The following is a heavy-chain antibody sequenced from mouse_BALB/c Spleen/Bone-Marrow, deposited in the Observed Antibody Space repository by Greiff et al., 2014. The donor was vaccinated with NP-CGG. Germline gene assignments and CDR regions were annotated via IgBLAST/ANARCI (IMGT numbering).Heavy chain of an antibody. CDR2: IDPANGNT. CDR1: GFNIKDTY. D-gene: IGHD5-5*01. CDR3: SRGYYDYLFALDY. J-gene: IGHJ4*01. Sequence: EVKLMESGAELVKPGASVTLSCTASGFNIKDTYIYWVKQRPEQGLEWVGRIDPANGNTKYDPKFQGKATIAADTSSNTAYLQLSSLTSEDTAVYYCSRGYYDYLFALDYWGHGTSVTVSS. V-gene: IGHV14-3*02.